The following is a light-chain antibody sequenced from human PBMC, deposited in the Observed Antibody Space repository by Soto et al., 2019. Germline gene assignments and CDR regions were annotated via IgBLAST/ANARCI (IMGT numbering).Light chain of an antibody. CDR1: QTISSKY. J-gene: IGKJ1*01. CDR3: QQYGSWT. CDR2: GTS. V-gene: IGKV3-20*01. Sequence: EIVLTQSPGTLSVSPGERATLSCRASQTISSKYLAWYQQKPGQAPSLLIYGTSSRATGIPDRFSGSGSGTDFTLTINRLEPEDSAINYCQQYGSWTFGQETKVEIK.